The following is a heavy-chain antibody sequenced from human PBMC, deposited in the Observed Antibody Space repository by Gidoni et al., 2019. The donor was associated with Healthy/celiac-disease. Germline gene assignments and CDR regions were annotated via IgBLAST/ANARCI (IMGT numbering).Heavy chain of an antibody. CDR3: ARGGVDGHLLWFGELLAGNYFDY. J-gene: IGHJ4*02. D-gene: IGHD3-10*01. Sequence: QVQLQESGPGLVKPSQTLSLTCTVSGGSISSGGYYWSWIRQHPGKGLEWIGYIYYSGSTYYNPSLKSRVTISVDTSKNQFSLKLSSVTAADTAVYYCARGGVDGHLLWFGELLAGNYFDYWGQGTLVTVSS. CDR1: GGSISSGGYY. V-gene: IGHV4-31*03. CDR2: IYYSGST.